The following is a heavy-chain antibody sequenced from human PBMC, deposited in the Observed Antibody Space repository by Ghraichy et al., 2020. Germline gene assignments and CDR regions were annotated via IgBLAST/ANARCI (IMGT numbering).Heavy chain of an antibody. Sequence: SETLSLTCTVSGVSITSSNFYWGWIRQPPGKGLEWIGTMYYGGNTYYNPSLKSRVTMSVDTSKNQLSLRVSSVTAADTAVYYCARHLGKALRAPFDIWGQETMLTVSS. J-gene: IGHJ3*02. V-gene: IGHV4-39*01. CDR3: ARHLGKALRAPFDI. CDR1: GVSITSSNFY. D-gene: IGHD3-16*01. CDR2: MYYGGNT.